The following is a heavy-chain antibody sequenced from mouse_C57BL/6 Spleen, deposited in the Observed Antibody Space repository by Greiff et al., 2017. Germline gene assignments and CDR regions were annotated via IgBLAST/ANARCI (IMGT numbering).Heavy chain of an antibody. CDR1: GYSITSGYY. D-gene: IGHD2-3*01. V-gene: IGHV3-6*01. CDR3: AREGDGYQAWFAY. CDR2: ISYDGSN. J-gene: IGHJ3*01. Sequence: ESGPGLVKPSQSLSLTCSVTGYSITSGYYWNWIRQFPGNKLEWMGYISYDGSNNYNPSLKNRISITRDTSKNQFFLKLNSVTTEDTATYYCAREGDGYQAWFAYWGQGTLVTVSA.